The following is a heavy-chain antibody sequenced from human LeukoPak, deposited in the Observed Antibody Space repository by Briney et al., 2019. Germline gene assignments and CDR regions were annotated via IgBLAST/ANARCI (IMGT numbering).Heavy chain of an antibody. CDR1: GFTFSSYA. J-gene: IGHJ4*02. V-gene: IGHV3-23*01. CDR3: AKIGAAGTWNYFDY. D-gene: IGHD6-19*01. Sequence: SGGSLRLSCAASGFTFSSYAMSWVRQAPGKGLEWVSAISGSGGSTYYADSVKGRFTISRDNSKNTVYLQMNSLRPEDTALYYCAKIGAAGTWNYFDYWGQGTLVTVSS. CDR2: ISGSGGST.